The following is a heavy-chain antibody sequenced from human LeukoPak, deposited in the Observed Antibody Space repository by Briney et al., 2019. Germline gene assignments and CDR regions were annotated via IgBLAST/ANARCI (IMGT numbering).Heavy chain of an antibody. J-gene: IGHJ4*02. CDR2: ITYNGAAT. Sequence: GGSLRLSCAASGFSFGGYAMTWVRQAPGKGLEWVSSITYNGAATYYLDSVKARFTISVDNSRSTLYLQMDSLTAEDTALYYCAKDGLYFDGSTHIYYFDSWGQGALVAVSS. CDR3: AKDGLYFDGSTHIYYFDS. V-gene: IGHV3-23*01. CDR1: GFSFGGYA. D-gene: IGHD3-9*01.